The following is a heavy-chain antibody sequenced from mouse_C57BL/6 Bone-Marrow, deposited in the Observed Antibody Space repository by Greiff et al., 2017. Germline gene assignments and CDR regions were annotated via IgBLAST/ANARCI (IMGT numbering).Heavy chain of an antibody. J-gene: IGHJ3*01. Sequence: EVQLQQSGAELVKPGASVKLSCTASGFNIKDYYMHWVKQRTEQGLEWIGRIDPEDGETKYAPKFTGKATLTVDTSSNTAYLQLSILTSVDTAVYYCAQFSYYYGCPAWFAYWGQGTLVTVSA. V-gene: IGHV14-2*01. CDR1: GFNIKDYY. D-gene: IGHD1-1*01. CDR2: IDPEDGET. CDR3: AQFSYYYGCPAWFAY.